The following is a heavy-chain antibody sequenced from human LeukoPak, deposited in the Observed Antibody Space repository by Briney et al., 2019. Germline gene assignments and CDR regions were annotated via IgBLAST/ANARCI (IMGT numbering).Heavy chain of an antibody. Sequence: PSETLSLTCAVSGYSISSGYYWGWIRQPPGKGLEWIGSIYRSGSTYYNPPLKSRVTISVDTSKNQFSLKLSSVTAADTAVYYCARDGYSLFYYYMDVWGKGTTVTVSS. J-gene: IGHJ6*03. V-gene: IGHV4-38-2*02. D-gene: IGHD5-18*01. CDR2: IYRSGST. CDR3: ARDGYSLFYYYMDV. CDR1: GYSISSGYY.